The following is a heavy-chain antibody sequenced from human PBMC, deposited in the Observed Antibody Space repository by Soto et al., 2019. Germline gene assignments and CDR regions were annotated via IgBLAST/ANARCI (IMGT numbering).Heavy chain of an antibody. CDR2: ISYEGSSK. J-gene: IGHJ4*02. CDR3: AKDRGYCSCGTCYPVD. D-gene: IGHD2-15*01. V-gene: IGHV3-30*18. CDR1: GFTFSNHG. Sequence: VHLGESGGGVVQPGRSLGLSCAASGFTFSNHGMHWVRKAPGKGLEWVALISYEGSSKYYADSVKGRVTISRDNSKNTLNLQMDSLRPEDTAVYYCAKDRGYCSCGTCYPVDWGQGTLVIVSA.